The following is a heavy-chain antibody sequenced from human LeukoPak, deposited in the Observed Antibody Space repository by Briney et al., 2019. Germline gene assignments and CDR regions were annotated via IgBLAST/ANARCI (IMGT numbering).Heavy chain of an antibody. CDR1: GGSMSSYY. J-gene: IGHJ6*02. CDR2: ISYRGIT. CDR3: ARVNGDDFWSGYWYYYGMDV. D-gene: IGHD3-3*01. Sequence: PSETLSLTCTVSGGSMSSYYWSWIRQPPGKGLEWIGYISYRGITNYTPSLKSRVTISVDTSKNQFSLKLSSVTAADTAVYYCARVNGDDFWSGYWYYYGMDVWGQGTTVTVSS. V-gene: IGHV4-59*01.